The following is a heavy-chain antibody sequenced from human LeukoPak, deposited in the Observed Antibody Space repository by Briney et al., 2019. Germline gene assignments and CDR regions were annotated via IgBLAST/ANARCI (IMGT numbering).Heavy chain of an antibody. CDR2: IYYSGSS. CDR3: ARVGGYYDNSGYYYLGN. CDR1: GGSISSYH. D-gene: IGHD3-22*01. V-gene: IGHV4-59*01. Sequence: PSETLSLTCTVSGGSISSYHWSWIRQPPGKGLEWIGSIYYSGSSNYNPSLKRRVTISVDTSKNQFSLKLNSVTAADTAVYYCARVGGYYDNSGYYYLGNWGQGTLVTVSS. J-gene: IGHJ4*02.